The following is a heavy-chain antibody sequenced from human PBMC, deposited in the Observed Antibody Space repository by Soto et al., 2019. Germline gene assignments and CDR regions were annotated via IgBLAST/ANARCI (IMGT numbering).Heavy chain of an antibody. CDR3: ARNGVVVTPTRLGWFDP. CDR2: ISAYNGNT. CDR1: GYTFTSYG. Sequence: ASVKVSCKASGYTFTSYGISWVRQAPGQGLEWVGWISAYNGNTNYAQKLQGRVTMTTDTSTSTAYMELRSLRSDDTAVYYCARNGVVVTPTRLGWFDPWGQGTLVTVSS. D-gene: IGHD2-21*02. J-gene: IGHJ5*02. V-gene: IGHV1-18*01.